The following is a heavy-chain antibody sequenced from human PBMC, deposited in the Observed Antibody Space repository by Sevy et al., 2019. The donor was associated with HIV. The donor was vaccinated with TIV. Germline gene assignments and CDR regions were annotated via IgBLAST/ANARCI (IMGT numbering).Heavy chain of an antibody. D-gene: IGHD3-10*01. CDR1: GYTFTGYY. Sequence: ASVMVSCKASGYTFTGYYMHWVRQAPGQGLEWMGRINPNSGGTNYAQKFQGRVTMTRDTSISTAYMELSRLRSDDTAVYYCARNYGSGSYHDYWGQGTLVTVSS. CDR3: ARNYGSGSYHDY. J-gene: IGHJ4*02. V-gene: IGHV1-2*06. CDR2: INPNSGGT.